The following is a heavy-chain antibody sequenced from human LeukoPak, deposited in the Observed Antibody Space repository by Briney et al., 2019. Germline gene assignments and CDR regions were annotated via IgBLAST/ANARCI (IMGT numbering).Heavy chain of an antibody. CDR3: ARVTSGGFDY. V-gene: IGHV4-59*01. CDR2: IYYSGSI. Sequence: SETLSLTCTVSGGSISSYYWSWIRQSPGKGLEWIGYIYYSGSINYNPSLKSRVTISVDTSKNQFSLKLSSVTAADTAVYYCARVTSGGFDYWGQGTLVTVSS. J-gene: IGHJ4*02. CDR1: GGSISSYY. D-gene: IGHD3-10*01.